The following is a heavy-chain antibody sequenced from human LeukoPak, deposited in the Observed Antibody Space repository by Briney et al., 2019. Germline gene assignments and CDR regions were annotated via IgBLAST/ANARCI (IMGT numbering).Heavy chain of an antibody. J-gene: IGHJ4*02. V-gene: IGHV3-23*01. CDR2: ISGSGGST. D-gene: IGHD6-19*01. CDR1: GFTFSGYA. CDR3: AKLRSGWYVGYFDY. Sequence: GGSLRLSCAASGFTFSGYAMSWVRQAPGKGLEWVSAISGSGGSTYYADSVKGRFTISRDNSKNTLYLQMNSLRAEDTAVYYCAKLRSGWYVGYFDYWGQGTLVTVSS.